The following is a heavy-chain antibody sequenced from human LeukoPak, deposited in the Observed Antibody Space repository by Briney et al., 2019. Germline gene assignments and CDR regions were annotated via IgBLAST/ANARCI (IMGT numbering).Heavy chain of an antibody. Sequence: GGSLRLSCAASGFTFSSYSMNWVRQAPGKGLEWVSYISSSSSTIYYADSVKGRFTISRDNAKNSLYLQMNSLRAEDTAVYYCARVTWQWLVEGRDYWGQGTLVTVSS. CDR1: GFTFSSYS. D-gene: IGHD6-19*01. CDR3: ARVTWQWLVEGRDY. CDR2: ISSSSSTI. J-gene: IGHJ4*02. V-gene: IGHV3-48*01.